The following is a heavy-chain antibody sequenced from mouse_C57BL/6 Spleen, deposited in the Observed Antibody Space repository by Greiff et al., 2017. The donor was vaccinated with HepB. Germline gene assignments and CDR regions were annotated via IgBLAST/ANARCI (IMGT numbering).Heavy chain of an antibody. V-gene: IGHV5-17*01. CDR1: GFTFSDYG. Sequence: EVKLMESGGGLVKPGGSLKLSCAASGFTFSDYGMHWVRQAPAKGLEWVAYISSGRSTIYYADTVNGRFTISRDNAKNTLFLQMTSLRSEDTAMYYCARGTVAPMDYWGQGTSVTVSS. CDR3: ARGTVAPMDY. D-gene: IGHD1-1*01. CDR2: ISSGRSTI. J-gene: IGHJ4*01.